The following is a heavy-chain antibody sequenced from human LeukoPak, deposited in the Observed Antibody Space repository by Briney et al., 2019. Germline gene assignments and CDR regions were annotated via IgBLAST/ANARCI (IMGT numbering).Heavy chain of an antibody. V-gene: IGHV3-9*03. CDR1: GFTFDDYA. CDR3: AKGTHDYGGNSEYYFDY. CDR2: ISWNSGSI. J-gene: IGHJ4*02. D-gene: IGHD4-23*01. Sequence: PGRSLRLSCAASGFTFDDYAMRWVRQAPGKGLEWVSGISWNSGSIGYADSVKGRFTISRDNAKNSLYLQMNSLRAEDMALYYCAKGTHDYGGNSEYYFDYWGQGTLVTVSS.